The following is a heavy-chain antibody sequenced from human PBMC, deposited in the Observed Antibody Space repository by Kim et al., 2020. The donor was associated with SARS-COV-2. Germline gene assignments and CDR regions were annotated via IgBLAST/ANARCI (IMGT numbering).Heavy chain of an antibody. D-gene: IGHD1-1*01. CDR3: ARGPGGDGVNYYYYGMDV. Sequence: GGSLRLSCAASGFTFSSYSMNWVRQAPGKGLEWVSSISSSSSYIYYADSVKGRFTISRDNAKNSLYLQMNSLRAEDTAVYYCARGPGGDGVNYYYYGMDVGGQGTTVTVSS. CDR2: ISSSSSYI. J-gene: IGHJ6*02. V-gene: IGHV3-21*01. CDR1: GFTFSSYS.